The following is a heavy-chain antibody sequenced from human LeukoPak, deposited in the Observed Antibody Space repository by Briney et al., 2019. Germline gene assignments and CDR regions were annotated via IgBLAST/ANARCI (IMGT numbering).Heavy chain of an antibody. Sequence: ASVKVSCKASGYTFTGYYMHWVRQAPGQGLEWMGWINPNSGDTNYAEKFQGRVTMTRDTSISTAYMDLRRLRSDDTAVYYCARDYSSSSGYFDYWGQGTLVTVTS. D-gene: IGHD6-6*01. CDR1: GYTFTGYY. V-gene: IGHV1-2*02. CDR3: ARDYSSSSGYFDY. J-gene: IGHJ4*02. CDR2: INPNSGDT.